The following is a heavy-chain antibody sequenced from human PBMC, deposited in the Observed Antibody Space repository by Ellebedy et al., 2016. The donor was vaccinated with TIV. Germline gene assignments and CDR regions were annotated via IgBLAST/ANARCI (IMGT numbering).Heavy chain of an antibody. D-gene: IGHD3-9*01. Sequence: MPSETLSLTCDVSGGFVNSSRHYWAWLRQPPGKGLEWSGSVYYSRSPYYNPSFKSRVTLSADTFKNRFSLNLRTVTAADTAVYYCARIDSWQPIDDWGQGILVTISS. CDR2: VYYSRSP. CDR3: ARIDSWQPIDD. V-gene: IGHV4-39*01. J-gene: IGHJ4*02. CDR1: GGFVNSSRHY.